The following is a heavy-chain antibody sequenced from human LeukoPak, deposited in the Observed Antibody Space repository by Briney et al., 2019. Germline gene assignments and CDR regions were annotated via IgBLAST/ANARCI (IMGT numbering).Heavy chain of an antibody. Sequence: ASVKLSCKISGHILTDFPIHWVRQAPGQGLEWMGWINPNSGATNYAQKFQGRVTMTRDTSISTAYMELSRLRSDDTAVYYCARSVYSSSWYGNWFDPWGQGTLVTVSS. CDR1: GHILTDFP. CDR2: INPNSGAT. J-gene: IGHJ5*02. V-gene: IGHV1-2*02. D-gene: IGHD6-13*01. CDR3: ARSVYSSSWYGNWFDP.